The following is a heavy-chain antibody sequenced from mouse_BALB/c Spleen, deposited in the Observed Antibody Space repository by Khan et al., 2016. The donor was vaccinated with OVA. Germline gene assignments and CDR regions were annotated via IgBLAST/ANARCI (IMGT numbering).Heavy chain of an antibody. V-gene: IGHV2-6-4*01. CDR2: IWGGGGT. D-gene: IGHD2-14*01. Sequence: QVQLKESGPGLVAPSQSLSITCTVSGFSLSRYNIHWVRQPPGKGLEWPGMIWGGGGTDYNSTLKSRLNISKDNSKSQVFLKMNSLQTDDTAMYYCARAYYRYDGYYAMDYWGQGTSVTVSS. J-gene: IGHJ4*01. CDR1: GFSLSRYN. CDR3: ARAYYRYDGYYAMDY.